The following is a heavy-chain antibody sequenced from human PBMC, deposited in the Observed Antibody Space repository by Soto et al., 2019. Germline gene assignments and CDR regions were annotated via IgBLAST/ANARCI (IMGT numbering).Heavy chain of an antibody. Sequence: SVKVSCKASGYSFTIYGISWVRQAPGQGLEWMGWISAYNGNTNYAQKLQGRVTMTTDTSTSTAYMELRSLRSDDTAVYYCARDSNDILTGYYYSDYFDYWGQGTLVTVSS. CDR1: GYSFTIYG. CDR3: ARDSNDILTGYYYSDYFDY. V-gene: IGHV1-18*01. D-gene: IGHD3-9*01. J-gene: IGHJ4*02. CDR2: ISAYNGNT.